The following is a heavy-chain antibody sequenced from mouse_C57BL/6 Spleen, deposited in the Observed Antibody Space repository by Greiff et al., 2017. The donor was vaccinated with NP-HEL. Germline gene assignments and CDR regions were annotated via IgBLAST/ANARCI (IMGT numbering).Heavy chain of an antibody. CDR3: ARSPINYGSSHWYFDV. CDR1: GYAFTNYL. CDR2: INPGSGGT. Sequence: VKLQESGAELVRPGTSVKVSCKASGYAFTNYLIEWVKQRPGQGLEWIGVINPGSGGTNYNEKFKGKATLTADKSSSTAYMQLSSLTSEDSAVYFCARSPINYGSSHWYFDVWGTGTTVTVSS. J-gene: IGHJ1*03. D-gene: IGHD1-1*01. V-gene: IGHV1-54*01.